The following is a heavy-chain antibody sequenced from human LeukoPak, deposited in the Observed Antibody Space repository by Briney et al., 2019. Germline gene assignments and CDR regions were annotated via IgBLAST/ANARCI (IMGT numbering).Heavy chain of an antibody. CDR3: AREGHCSSTRCYADFDY. CDR1: GFTFSDYY. Sequence: GGSLRLSCAASGFTFSDYYMSWIRQAPWEGLEWVSYISSSRSYTNYADSVKGRFTISRDNAKNSLYLQMNSLRAEDTAVYYCAREGHCSSTRCYADFDYWGQGTLVTVSS. J-gene: IGHJ4*02. V-gene: IGHV3-11*05. CDR2: ISSSRSYT. D-gene: IGHD2-2*01.